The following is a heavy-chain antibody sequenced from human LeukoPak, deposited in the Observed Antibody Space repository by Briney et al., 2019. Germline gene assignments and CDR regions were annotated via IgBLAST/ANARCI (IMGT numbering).Heavy chain of an antibody. Sequence: GGCLRLSCAASGFTVSSNYMSWVRQAPRKGLEWVSVIYSGGSTYYADSVKGRFTISRDNSKNTLYLQMNSLRAEDTAVYYCARDGGYSGYDYYYYYGMDVWGQGTTVTVSS. CDR3: ARDGGYSGYDYYYYYGMDV. J-gene: IGHJ6*02. CDR2: IYSGGST. D-gene: IGHD5-12*01. CDR1: GFTVSSNY. V-gene: IGHV3-53*01.